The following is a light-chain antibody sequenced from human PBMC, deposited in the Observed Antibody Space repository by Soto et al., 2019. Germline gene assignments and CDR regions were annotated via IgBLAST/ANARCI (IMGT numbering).Light chain of an antibody. J-gene: IGLJ1*01. CDR2: EVS. CDR1: SSDFGSYNY. CDR3: SSYTSTNTPYV. V-gene: IGLV2-14*01. Sequence: QSVLTQPASVSGSPGQSITISCIGTSSDFGSYNYVSWYQHHPGKAPKLVISEVSNRPSGVSYRFSGSKSGNTASLTISGLQADDEATYYCSSYTSTNTPYVFGTGTKVTVL.